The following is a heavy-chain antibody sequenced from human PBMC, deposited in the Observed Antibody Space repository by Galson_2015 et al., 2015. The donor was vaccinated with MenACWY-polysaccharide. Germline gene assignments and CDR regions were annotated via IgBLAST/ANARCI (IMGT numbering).Heavy chain of an antibody. CDR2: INQDGSKK. CDR1: GFSFNNYW. J-gene: IGHJ6*02. D-gene: IGHD2-21*01. Sequence: SLRLSCAASGFSFNNYWVGWVRQAPGKGLEWVANINQDGSKKSYVGSVKGRFTISRDNAKNSLNLQMNSLRAEDTAVYYCVRDVVGYYGMDVWGQGTTVTVSS. V-gene: IGHV3-7*01. CDR3: VRDVVGYYGMDV.